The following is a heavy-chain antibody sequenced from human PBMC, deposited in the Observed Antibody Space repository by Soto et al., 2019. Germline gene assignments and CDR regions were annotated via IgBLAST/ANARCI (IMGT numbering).Heavy chain of an antibody. D-gene: IGHD1-7*01. Sequence: SGPTLVNPTQTLTLTCTLSGFSLTTSGVSVGWIRQPPGKALEWLALIYWNDDKSYTPSLKSRLTITKDTSKSQVVLTLTNVDPVDTATYYCTRSTNWNYEYYFDYWGQGTLVTVSS. V-gene: IGHV2-5*01. CDR3: TRSTNWNYEYYFDY. CDR1: GFSLTTSGVS. J-gene: IGHJ4*02. CDR2: IYWNDDK.